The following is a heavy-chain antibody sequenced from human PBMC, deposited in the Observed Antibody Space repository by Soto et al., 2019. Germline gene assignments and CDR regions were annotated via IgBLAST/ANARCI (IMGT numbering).Heavy chain of an antibody. V-gene: IGHV1-69*01. D-gene: IGHD3-10*01. Sequence: QVQLVQSGAEMKKPGSSVKVSCKTSGGASSNFAVSWVRQAPGQGLEWVGGITPILGTPSYAQKFQGRVTITADVSTTSAYMEITSLTSEDTALYYCVRGGSGSRGDYWGQGTLVTVSS. J-gene: IGHJ4*02. CDR2: ITPILGTP. CDR3: VRGGSGSRGDY. CDR1: GGASSNFA.